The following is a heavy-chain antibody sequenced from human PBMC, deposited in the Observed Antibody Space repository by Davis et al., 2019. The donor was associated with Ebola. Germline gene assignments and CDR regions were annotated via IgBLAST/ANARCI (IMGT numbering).Heavy chain of an antibody. Sequence: ASVKVSCKASGYTFTSYDINWVRQATGQGLEWMGWMNPNSGNTGYAQKFQGRVTMTRNTSISTAYMEPSSLRSEDTAVYYCARVGQLWLKESYYYYGMDVWGKGTTVTVSS. D-gene: IGHD5-18*01. V-gene: IGHV1-8*01. J-gene: IGHJ6*04. CDR2: MNPNSGNT. CDR3: ARVGQLWLKESYYYYGMDV. CDR1: GYTFTSYD.